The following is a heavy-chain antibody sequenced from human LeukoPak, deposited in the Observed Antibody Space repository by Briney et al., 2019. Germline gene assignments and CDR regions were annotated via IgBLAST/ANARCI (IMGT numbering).Heavy chain of an antibody. CDR1: GGTFSSYG. V-gene: IGHV1-69*04. CDR3: ARTNYSDSSGYHGAGTYYYGMDV. D-gene: IGHD3-22*01. CDR2: IIPIFGKA. Sequence: GSAVTVSCKASGGTFSSYGISWVGQAPGQGLEWMGRIIPIFGKANYAQKFQGTVPITADNLTSTAYMEVSSLRSEDTAVYYCARTNYSDSSGYHGAGTYYYGMDVWGQGTTVTVSS. J-gene: IGHJ6*02.